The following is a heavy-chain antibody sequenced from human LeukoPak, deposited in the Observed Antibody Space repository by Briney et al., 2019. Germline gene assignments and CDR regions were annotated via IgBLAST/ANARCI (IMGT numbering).Heavy chain of an antibody. CDR2: IYHSGST. CDR1: GYSISSGYY. J-gene: IGHJ4*02. CDR3: ASSLGPYYYDSSALYYFDY. Sequence: SETLSLTCAVSGYSISSGYYWGWIRQPPGKGLEWIGSIYHSGSTYYNPSLKSRVTISVDTSKNQFSLKLSSVTAADTAVYYCASSLGPYYYDSSALYYFDYWGQGTLVTVSS. D-gene: IGHD3-22*01. V-gene: IGHV4-38-2*01.